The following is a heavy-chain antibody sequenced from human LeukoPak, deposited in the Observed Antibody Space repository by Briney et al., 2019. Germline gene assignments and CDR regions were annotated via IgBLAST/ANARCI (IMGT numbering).Heavy chain of an antibody. V-gene: IGHV1-69*13. D-gene: IGHD3-22*01. CDR1: GYTFTSYG. Sequence: SVNVSCTASGYTFTSYGISWVRQAPGQGLEWMGGIIPIFGTANYAQKFQGRVTITADESTSTAYMELSSLRSEDTAVYYCARDYSPNYYDSSGYYYWGQGTLVTVSS. CDR2: IIPIFGTA. CDR3: ARDYSPNYYDSSGYYY. J-gene: IGHJ4*02.